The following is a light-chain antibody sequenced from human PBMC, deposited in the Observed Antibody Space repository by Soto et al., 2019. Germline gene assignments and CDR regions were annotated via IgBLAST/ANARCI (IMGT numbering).Light chain of an antibody. V-gene: IGKV3-20*01. J-gene: IGKJ4*02. CDR2: GAS. CDR1: QSVSSSY. Sequence: EIVLTQSPGTLSLSPGERATLSCRASQSVSSSYLAWYQQKPGQAPRLLIYGASSRATGIPDRFSGSGSGTDFSLTISRLEPDDSAVYYCQQYGSSPTFGGGTKVEIK. CDR3: QQYGSSPT.